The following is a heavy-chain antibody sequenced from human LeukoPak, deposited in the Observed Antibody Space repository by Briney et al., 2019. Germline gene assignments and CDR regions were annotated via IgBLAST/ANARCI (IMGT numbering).Heavy chain of an antibody. CDR2: VYHSGTT. CDR3: ARHMDPTYGSPFDY. D-gene: IGHD3-10*01. J-gene: IGHJ4*02. V-gene: IGHV4-34*01. CDR1: GGSFSGYY. Sequence: ETLSLTCAVYGGSFSGYYWSWIRQPPGKGLEWIGSVYHSGTTYYNPSLKSRVTISVDTSKNQFSLKLTSVIAADTAVYYCARHMDPTYGSPFDYWGQGTLVTVSS.